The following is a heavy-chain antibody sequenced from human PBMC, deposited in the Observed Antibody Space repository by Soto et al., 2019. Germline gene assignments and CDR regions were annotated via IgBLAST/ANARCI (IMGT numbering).Heavy chain of an antibody. V-gene: IGHV4-59*08. CDR2: IFYTGST. CDR3: ARVNVTLDL. Sequence: SSETLSLTCSVSGGSINSYYWARIRQSPGKGLEWIGYIFYTGSTNYNPSLESRVTISVDTSKKYFSLILRSVTAADTAVYYCARVNVTLDLWGQGTQVTVSS. D-gene: IGHD2-21*02. CDR1: GGSINSYY. J-gene: IGHJ4*02.